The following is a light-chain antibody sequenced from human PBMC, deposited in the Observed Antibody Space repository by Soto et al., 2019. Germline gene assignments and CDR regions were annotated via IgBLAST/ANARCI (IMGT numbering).Light chain of an antibody. CDR3: SSYTRSSTLYVV. J-gene: IGLJ2*01. V-gene: IGLV2-14*01. Sequence: QSALTQPASVSGSPGQSITISCTGTSSDVGGYNYVSWYQQHPGKAPKLMIYEVSNRPSGVSNRFSGSKSGNTASLTICGLQAEDEADYYCSSYTRSSTLYVVFGGGTKLTVL. CDR2: EVS. CDR1: SSDVGGYNY.